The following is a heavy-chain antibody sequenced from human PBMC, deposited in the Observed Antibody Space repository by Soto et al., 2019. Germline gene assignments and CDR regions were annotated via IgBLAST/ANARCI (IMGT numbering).Heavy chain of an antibody. V-gene: IGHV3-30*18. D-gene: IGHD3-9*01. CDR1: GFTFSSYG. J-gene: IGHJ2*01. CDR3: AKAHVLRYFDWLLGGSGYFDL. Sequence: QVQLVESGGGVVQPGRSLRLSCAASGFTFSSYGMHWVRQAPGKGLEWVAVISYDGSNKYYADSVKGRFTISRDNSKNTLYLQMNSLRAEDTAVYYCAKAHVLRYFDWLLGGSGYFDLWGRGTLVPVSS. CDR2: ISYDGSNK.